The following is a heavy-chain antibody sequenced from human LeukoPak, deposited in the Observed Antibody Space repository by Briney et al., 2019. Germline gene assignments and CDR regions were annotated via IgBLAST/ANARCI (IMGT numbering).Heavy chain of an antibody. V-gene: IGHV3-74*01. CDR1: GFTFSSYL. CDR2: INSDESNT. CDR3: ARGGPYSSGLFDY. Sequence: GGSLRLSCAASGFTFSSYLMHWVRQAPGKGLVWVSRINSDESNTTYADSVKSRFTISRDNAKNTLYLQMNSLTAEDTAVYYCARGGPYSSGLFDYWGQGTLVTVSS. J-gene: IGHJ4*02. D-gene: IGHD6-19*01.